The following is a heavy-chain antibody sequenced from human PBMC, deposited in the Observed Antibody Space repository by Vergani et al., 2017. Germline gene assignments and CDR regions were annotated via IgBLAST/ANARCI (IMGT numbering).Heavy chain of an antibody. CDR3: ARGPGVPYLYTFHYGMDV. CDR1: GGSFSGYY. CDR2: INHSGST. D-gene: IGHD3-10*01. J-gene: IGHJ6*02. Sequence: QVQLQQWGAGLLKPSETLSLTCAVYGGSFSGYYWSWIRQPPGKGLEWIGEINHSGSTNYNPSLKSRVTISVDTSKNQFSLKLSSVTAADTAVYYCARGPGVPYLYTFHYGMDVWGQGSTVTVSS. V-gene: IGHV4-34*01.